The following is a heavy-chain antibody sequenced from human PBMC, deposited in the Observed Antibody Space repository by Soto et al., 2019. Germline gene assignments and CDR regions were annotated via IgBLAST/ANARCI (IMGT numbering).Heavy chain of an antibody. V-gene: IGHV4-4*02. CDR2: IYHSGST. CDR1: GGSISSSNW. CDR3: AREGYVFIVAPEGTTPPGADYFDY. Sequence: SETLSLTCAVSGGSISSSNWWSWVRQPPGKGLEWIGEIYHSGSTNYNPSLKSRVTISVDKSKNQFSLKLSSVTAADTAVYYCAREGYVFIVAPEGTTPPGADYFDYWGQGTLVTVSS. D-gene: IGHD6-13*01. J-gene: IGHJ4*02.